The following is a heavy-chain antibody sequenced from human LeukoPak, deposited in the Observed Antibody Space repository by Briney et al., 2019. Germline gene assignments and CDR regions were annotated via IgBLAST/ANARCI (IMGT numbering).Heavy chain of an antibody. CDR1: GFTFTNYW. CDR2: MNSDGTSI. V-gene: IGHV3-74*01. CDR3: ARSQSGVFDV. D-gene: IGHD2-15*01. J-gene: IGHJ3*01. Sequence: GGSLRLSCVVSGFTFTNYWMQWVRQVPGKGLVWVARMNSDGTSIIHADSVKGRFTISRDNAGNTLYLQMNSLRPEDTALYYCARSQSGVFDVWGQGTMVIVSS.